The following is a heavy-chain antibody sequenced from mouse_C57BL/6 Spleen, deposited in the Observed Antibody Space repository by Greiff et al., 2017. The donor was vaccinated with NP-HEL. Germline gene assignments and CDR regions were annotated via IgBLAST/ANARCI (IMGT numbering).Heavy chain of an antibody. Sequence: QVQLKESGPGLVQPSQSLSITCTVSGFSLTSYGVHWVRQSPGKGLEWLGVIWSGGSTDYNAAFISRLSISKDNSKSQVFFKMNSLQADDTAIYYCARSESSYYFDYWGQGTTLTVSS. J-gene: IGHJ2*01. CDR2: IWSGGST. D-gene: IGHD1-3*01. V-gene: IGHV2-2*01. CDR3: ARSESSYYFDY. CDR1: GFSLTSYG.